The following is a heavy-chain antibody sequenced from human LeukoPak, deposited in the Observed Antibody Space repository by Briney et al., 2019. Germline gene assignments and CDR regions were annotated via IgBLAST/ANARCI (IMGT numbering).Heavy chain of an antibody. CDR3: ARSWYLGDAFDI. CDR1: GFTFSSYV. J-gene: IGHJ3*02. Sequence: PGGSLRLSCAASGFTFSSYVMSWVRQAPGKGLEWVSAISGSGGSTYYADSVKGRFTISRDNSKNTLYLQMNSLRAEDTAVYYCARSWYLGDAFDIWGQGTMVTVTS. D-gene: IGHD6-13*01. CDR2: ISGSGGST. V-gene: IGHV3-23*01.